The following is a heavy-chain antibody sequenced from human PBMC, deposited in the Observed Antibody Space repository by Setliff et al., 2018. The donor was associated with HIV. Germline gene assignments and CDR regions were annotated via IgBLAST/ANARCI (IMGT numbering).Heavy chain of an antibody. D-gene: IGHD6-13*01. Sequence: GGSLRLSCAASGFTFRHYSMNWVRQAPGKGLEWLSSITNRSDTLYIDSVKGRFIISRDDSKNTLYLQMNSLRAEDTAVYYCAKDSLAAIGPYYCDYWGQGTLVTVSS. CDR1: GFTFRHYS. V-gene: IGHV3-21*01. J-gene: IGHJ4*02. CDR3: AKDSLAAIGPYYCDY. CDR2: ITNRSDT.